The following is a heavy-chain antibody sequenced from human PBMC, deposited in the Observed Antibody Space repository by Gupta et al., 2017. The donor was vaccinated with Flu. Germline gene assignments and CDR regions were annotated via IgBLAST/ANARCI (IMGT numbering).Heavy chain of an antibody. V-gene: IGHV4-4*07. J-gene: IGHJ6*02. CDR1: GVSVRSYD. D-gene: IGHD3-10*01. CDR3: GRGHAFYYLVDV. Sequence: QVQLQESGPGLVKPSGTLSLTCNVSGVSVRSYDWSWIRRPAGKGLEWIGRRDHGGTTTSHASLQSRVTRSPDSSKNQSFMTLNSATAADAADDYCGRGHAFYYLVDVWGQGTNVTGSS. CDR2: RDHGGTT.